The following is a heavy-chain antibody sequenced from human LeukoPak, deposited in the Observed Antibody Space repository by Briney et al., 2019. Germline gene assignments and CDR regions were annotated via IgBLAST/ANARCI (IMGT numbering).Heavy chain of an antibody. V-gene: IGHV3-23*01. CDR3: AKVGFSEMEWLLYSDH. CDR2: ISGSSGHT. J-gene: IGHJ4*02. D-gene: IGHD3-3*01. CDR1: GLTFSSYA. Sequence: GGSLRLSGAASGLTFSSYAMSWVRQAPGKGLEWVSAISGSSGHTYYADSVKGRFTISRDNSKNTLYLQMNSLRAEDTAVYYCAKVGFSEMEWLLYSDHWGQGTLVTVSS.